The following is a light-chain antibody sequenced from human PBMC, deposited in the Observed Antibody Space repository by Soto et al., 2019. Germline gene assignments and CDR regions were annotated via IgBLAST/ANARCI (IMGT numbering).Light chain of an antibody. CDR3: QQSYSTPDT. V-gene: IGKV1-39*01. Sequence: DIQMTQSPSSLSASVGDRVTITCRASQSISSYLNWYQQKPGKAPKLLIYAASSLQSGVPSRFSGSGSGTDFTPTISSLQPEDFATYYCQQSYSTPDTFGPGTKVDIK. J-gene: IGKJ3*01. CDR2: AAS. CDR1: QSISSY.